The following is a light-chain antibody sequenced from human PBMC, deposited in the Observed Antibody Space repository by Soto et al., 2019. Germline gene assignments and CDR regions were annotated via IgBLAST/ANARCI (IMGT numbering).Light chain of an antibody. Sequence: DSQMTQSPSTLSASVGDRVTITCRASQSISSWLAWYQQKPGKAPKLLIYKASSLESGVPSRFSGSGSGTEFTLTISSLRPDDFATYYCQQYNSFALTFGGGTKVDIK. CDR1: QSISSW. J-gene: IGKJ4*01. CDR3: QQYNSFALT. CDR2: KAS. V-gene: IGKV1-5*03.